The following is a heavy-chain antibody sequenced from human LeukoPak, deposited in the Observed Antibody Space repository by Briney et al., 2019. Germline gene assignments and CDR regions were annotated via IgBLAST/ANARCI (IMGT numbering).Heavy chain of an antibody. CDR2: ISAYNGNT. Sequence: ASVKVSCKASGYTVTSYYMHWVRQAPGQGLEWMGWISAYNGNTNYAQKLQGRVTMTTDTSTSTAYMELRSLRSDDTAVYYCARDSSGSPNYWGQGTLVTVSS. CDR3: ARDSSGSPNY. J-gene: IGHJ4*02. CDR1: GYTVTSYY. V-gene: IGHV1-18*04. D-gene: IGHD1-26*01.